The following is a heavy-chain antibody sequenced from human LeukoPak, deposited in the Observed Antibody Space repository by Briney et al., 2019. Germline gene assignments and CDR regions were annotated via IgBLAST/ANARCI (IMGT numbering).Heavy chain of an antibody. Sequence: GASLTLPCAASAFTFIIYWMRWVRQVPGKGRLCVSRINTDGSSTIHADSVKGRFTTSTNNTKNTLYLQTNSLRAEDRAVYYCARDVGLITMIRGMDVWGEGTTVTV. D-gene: IGHD3-22*01. V-gene: IGHV3-74*01. CDR3: ARDVGLITMIRGMDV. CDR1: AFTFIIYW. CDR2: INTDGSST. J-gene: IGHJ6*02.